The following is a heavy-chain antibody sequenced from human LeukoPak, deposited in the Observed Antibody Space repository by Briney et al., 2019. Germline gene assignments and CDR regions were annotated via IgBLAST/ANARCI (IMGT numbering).Heavy chain of an antibody. V-gene: IGHV1-2*02. J-gene: IGHJ6*02. D-gene: IGHD2-2*01. Sequence: ASVKVSCKASGYTFTGYYMHWVRQAPGQGLEWMGWINPHSCGTNYAKKFQGSVTMTRDTSINTAYMEPSNLGPDDTAVYYCARDHCSSANCYEYQYHGMDVWGQGTTVTVSS. CDR2: INPHSCGT. CDR1: GYTFTGYY. CDR3: ARDHCSSANCYEYQYHGMDV.